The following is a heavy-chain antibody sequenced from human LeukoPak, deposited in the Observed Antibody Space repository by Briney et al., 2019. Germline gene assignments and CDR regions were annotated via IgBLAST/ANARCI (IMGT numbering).Heavy chain of an antibody. CDR2: ISGSGGST. Sequence: QSGGSLRLSCAASGFTFNSYAMSWVRQAPGKGLEWVSAISGSGGSTYYADSVKGRFTISRDNSKNTLYLQMNSLRAEDTAVYYCAKPSPGSSGYYPYYFDYWGQGTLVTVSS. V-gene: IGHV3-23*01. CDR3: AKPSPGSSGYYPYYFDY. D-gene: IGHD3-22*01. CDR1: GFTFNSYA. J-gene: IGHJ4*02.